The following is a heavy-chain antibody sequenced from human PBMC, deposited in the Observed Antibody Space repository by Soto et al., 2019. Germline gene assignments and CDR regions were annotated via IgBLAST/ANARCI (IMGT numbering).Heavy chain of an antibody. V-gene: IGHV3-30*18. CDR2: ISYDGSNK. D-gene: IGHD6-13*01. CDR1: GFTFSSYG. J-gene: IGHJ6*02. Sequence: QVQLVESGGGVVQPGRSLRLSCAASGFTFSSYGMHWVRQAPGKGLEWVAVISYDGSNKYYADSVKGRFTISRDNSKNTWYLRMNSLRAEDTAVYYCAKDTPSYSSSWYLFYYGMDVWGQGTTVTVSS. CDR3: AKDTPSYSSSWYLFYYGMDV.